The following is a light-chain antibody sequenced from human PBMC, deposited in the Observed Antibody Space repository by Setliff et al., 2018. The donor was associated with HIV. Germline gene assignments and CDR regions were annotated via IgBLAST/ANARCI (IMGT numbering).Light chain of an antibody. CDR2: DVS. CDR1: NSDVGSYDL. Sequence: LTQPASVSGSPGQSITISCTGTNSDVGSYDLVSWYQQHPGKAPKFMIFDVSKRPSGVSNRFSGSKSGNTASLTISGLQPEDEADYYCCSYAGSISWVFGGGTK. V-gene: IGLV2-23*02. J-gene: IGLJ3*02. CDR3: CSYAGSISWV.